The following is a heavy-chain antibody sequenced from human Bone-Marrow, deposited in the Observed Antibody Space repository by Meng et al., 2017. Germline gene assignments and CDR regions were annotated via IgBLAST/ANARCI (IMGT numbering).Heavy chain of an antibody. J-gene: IGHJ4*02. CDR3: ARDIR. V-gene: IGHV3-66*02. D-gene: IGHD3-10*01. CDR1: GFTVSSNY. Sequence: EVQLVESVGGLVQAGGSLRLYCAASGFTVSSNYMSWVRQAPGKGLEWVSVIFSGGTTYYADSVQGRFTISRDNSKNTLFLQMNSLRADDTAVYYCARDIRWGQGTLVTVSS. CDR2: IFSGGTT.